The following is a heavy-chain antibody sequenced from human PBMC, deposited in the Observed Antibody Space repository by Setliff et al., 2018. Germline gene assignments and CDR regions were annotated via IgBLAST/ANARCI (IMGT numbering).Heavy chain of an antibody. CDR1: GDSISSDTYY. J-gene: IGHJ4*02. CDR3: NAYEYSFDF. V-gene: IGHV4-39*01. Sequence: KPSETLSLTCNVSGDSISSDTYYWGWIRQPPGKGLEWIGSIYYSGSTYKNPSLKSRLTISVDMSRNQFSLKLSSVTAADTAVYYCNAYEYSFDFWGQGTLVTVSS. CDR2: IYYSGST. D-gene: IGHD4-4*01.